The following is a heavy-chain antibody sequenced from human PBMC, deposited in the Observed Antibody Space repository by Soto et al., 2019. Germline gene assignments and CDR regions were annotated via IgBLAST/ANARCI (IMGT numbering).Heavy chain of an antibody. CDR2: IYYIGST. J-gene: IGHJ5*02. CDR1: GGSINNNHYY. D-gene: IGHD6-13*01. V-gene: IGHV4-61*01. CDR3: ARVRQTYSSSWYENWFDP. Sequence: SETLSLTCTVSGGSINNNHYYWSWIRQPPGKGLERIGYIYYIGSTNYNPSLKSRVTISVDTSKNHFSLKLSSVTAADTAVYYCARVRQTYSSSWYENWFDPWGQGTLVTVSS.